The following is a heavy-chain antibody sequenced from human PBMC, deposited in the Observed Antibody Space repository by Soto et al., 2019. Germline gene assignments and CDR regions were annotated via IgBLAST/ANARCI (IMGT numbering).Heavy chain of an antibody. J-gene: IGHJ6*03. V-gene: IGHV1-8*01. CDR3: AGRGGSYPLGYYYMDV. D-gene: IGHD3-16*02. CDR1: GYTFTSYD. CDR2: MNPNSGNT. Sequence: ASVKVSCKASGYTFTSYDINWVRQATGQGLEWMGWMNPNSGNTGYAQKFQGRVTMTRNTSISTAYMELSSLRSEDTAVYYCAGRGGSYPLGYYYMDVWGKGTTVTVSS.